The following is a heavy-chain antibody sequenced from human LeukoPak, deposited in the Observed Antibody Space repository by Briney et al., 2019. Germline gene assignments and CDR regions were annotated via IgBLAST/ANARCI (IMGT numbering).Heavy chain of an antibody. V-gene: IGHV1-3*01. CDR2: INAGNGNT. CDR3: ARAQPGFGELLYDY. CDR1: GYTFTSYA. D-gene: IGHD3-10*01. J-gene: IGHJ4*02. Sequence: GASVKVSCKASGYTFTSYAMHWVRQAHGQRLEWMGWINAGNGNTKYSQKFQGRVTITRGTPASTAYMELSSLRSEDTAVYYCARAQPGFGELLYDYWGQGTLVTVSS.